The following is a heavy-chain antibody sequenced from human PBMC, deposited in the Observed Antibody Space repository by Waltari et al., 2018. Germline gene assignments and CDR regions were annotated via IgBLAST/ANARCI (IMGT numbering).Heavy chain of an antibody. Sequence: EVQLVESGGGLVQPGGSLRLSCAASGFTFSSYEMNWVRQAPGKGLEWVSYISSSGSTIFYADSVKGQLTTSRDNAKNSLYLQMNSLRAEDTAVYYCARMGGWYYYYGMDVWGQGTTVTVSS. J-gene: IGHJ6*02. CDR3: ARMGGWYYYYGMDV. V-gene: IGHV3-48*03. CDR2: ISSSGSTI. CDR1: GFTFSSYE. D-gene: IGHD6-19*01.